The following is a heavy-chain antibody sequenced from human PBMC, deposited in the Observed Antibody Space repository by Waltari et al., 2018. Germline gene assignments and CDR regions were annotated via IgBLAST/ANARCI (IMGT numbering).Heavy chain of an antibody. D-gene: IGHD2-2*01. CDR1: GFTFGAQP. CDR3: AKSPTDSSTSRYPEYFQH. CDR2: ISGSGGST. J-gene: IGHJ1*01. Sequence: VQLLESGGGLVQPGGSLRLSWPPLGFTFGAQPFTWFPQPPGHGLEWVSAISGSGGSTYYADSVKGRFTISRDNSKNTLYLQMNSLRAEDTAVYYCAKSPTDSSTSRYPEYFQHWGQGTLVTVSS. V-gene: IGHV3-23*01.